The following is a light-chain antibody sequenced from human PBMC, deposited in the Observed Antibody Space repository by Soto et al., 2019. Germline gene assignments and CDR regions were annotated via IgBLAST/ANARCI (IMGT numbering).Light chain of an antibody. V-gene: IGKV3-11*01. J-gene: IGKJ4*01. Sequence: EIVLTQSPATLSLSPGERATLSCRASQSVSSYLAWYQQKPGQAPRLLIYDASNRATGIPARFSGSGSGTDFTLTIRSLEPEDFAVYYCQQSSNWPPLTCGGGTKGAIK. CDR1: QSVSSY. CDR2: DAS. CDR3: QQSSNWPPLT.